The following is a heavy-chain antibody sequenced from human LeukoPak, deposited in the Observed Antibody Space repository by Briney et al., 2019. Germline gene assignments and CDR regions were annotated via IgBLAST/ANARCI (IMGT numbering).Heavy chain of an antibody. J-gene: IGHJ3*02. CDR1: GFTFEDYG. Sequence: GGSLRLSCAASGFTFEDYGMSWVRQAPGKGLEWVSGINWNGGSTGYADSVKGRFTISRDNAKNSLYLQMNSLRAEDTALYYCARVRNYYDSSGPKRGAFDIWGQGTMVTVSS. CDR2: INWNGGST. V-gene: IGHV3-20*04. CDR3: ARVRNYYDSSGPKRGAFDI. D-gene: IGHD3-22*01.